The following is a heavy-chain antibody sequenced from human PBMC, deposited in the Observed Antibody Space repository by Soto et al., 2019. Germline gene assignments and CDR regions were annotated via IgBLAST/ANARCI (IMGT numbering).Heavy chain of an antibody. CDR2: ISYDGADT. CDR1: RFSFSTYA. CDR3: AKSGEGWPNDYYFHLDL. J-gene: IGHJ6*02. Sequence: GGSLRLSCAASRFSFSTYAMNWVRQAPGKGLEWVSGISYDGADTYYADSVKGRLTISRDNSKNTLFLQMSALKAEDTAVYYCAKSGEGWPNDYYFHLDLWGQGTTVTVSS. D-gene: IGHD3-16*01. V-gene: IGHV3-23*01.